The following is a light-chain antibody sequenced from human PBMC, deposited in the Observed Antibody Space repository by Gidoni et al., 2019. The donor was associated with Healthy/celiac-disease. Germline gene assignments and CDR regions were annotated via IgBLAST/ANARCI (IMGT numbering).Light chain of an antibody. CDR2: GAS. V-gene: IGKV3-20*01. CDR3: QQQGS. Sequence: EIVLTQSPGTLSLSPGARATLSCRASQSVSSSYLAWYQQKPGQAPRLLIYGASSRATGIPDRFSGSGSGTDFTLTISRLEPEDFAVYYCQQQGSFGQGTKVEIK. J-gene: IGKJ1*01. CDR1: QSVSSSY.